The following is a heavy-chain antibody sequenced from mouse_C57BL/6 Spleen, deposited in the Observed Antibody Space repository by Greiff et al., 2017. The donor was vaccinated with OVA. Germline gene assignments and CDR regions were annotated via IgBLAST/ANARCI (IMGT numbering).Heavy chain of an antibody. V-gene: IGHV1-54*01. D-gene: IGHD1-1*02. CDR2: INPGSGGT. CDR1: GYAFTNYL. CDR3: AREGGAY. J-gene: IGHJ3*01. Sequence: QVQLQQSGAELVRPGTSVKVSCKASGYAFTNYLIEWVKQRPGQGLEWIGVINPGSGGTNYNEKFKGKATLSADKYSSTAYMQLSSLTSEDSAVYFCAREGGAYWGQGTLVTVSA.